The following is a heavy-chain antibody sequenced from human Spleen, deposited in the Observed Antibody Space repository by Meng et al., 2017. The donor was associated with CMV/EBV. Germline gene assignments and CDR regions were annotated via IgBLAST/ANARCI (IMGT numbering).Heavy chain of an antibody. V-gene: IGHV1-8*03. D-gene: IGHD2-15*01. CDR1: GYTFTSYD. CDR2: MNPNSGNT. J-gene: IGHJ6*02. Sequence: ASVKVSCKASGYTFTSYDINWVRQATGQGLEWMGWMNPNSGNTGYAQKFQGRVTITRNTSISTAYMELSSLRSEDTAVYYCARVGCPYCESPYYGMDVWGQGTTVTVSS. CDR3: ARVGCPYCESPYYGMDV.